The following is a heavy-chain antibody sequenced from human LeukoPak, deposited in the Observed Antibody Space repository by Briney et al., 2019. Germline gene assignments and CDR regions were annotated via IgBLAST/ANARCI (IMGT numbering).Heavy chain of an antibody. CDR2: IKRDGSDT. V-gene: IGHV3-7*01. D-gene: IGHD3-22*01. Sequence: GGSLRLSCAASGFAFNSYWMSWVRQAPGKGLEWVANIKRDGSDTYYVDSVKGRFTISRDNDKSSLYLQLNSLRVEDTAVYYCARDANYYDSRGENYFNYWGQGTLVTVS. CDR1: GFAFNSYW. J-gene: IGHJ4*02. CDR3: ARDANYYDSRGENYFNY.